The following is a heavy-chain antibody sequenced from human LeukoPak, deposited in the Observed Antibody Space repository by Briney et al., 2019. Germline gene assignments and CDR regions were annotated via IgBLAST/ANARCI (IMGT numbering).Heavy chain of an antibody. J-gene: IGHJ3*02. CDR3: ARNPTTVTSSEIPDAFDI. V-gene: IGHV4-28*01. D-gene: IGHD4-17*01. CDR1: GYSISSSNW. CDR2: IYYSGST. Sequence: SDTLSLTCAVSGYSISSSNWWGWIRPPPGKGLEWIGYIYYSGSTYYNPSLKSRVTMSVDTSKNQFSLKLSSVTAVDTAIYYCARNPTTVTSSEIPDAFDIWGQGTMVTVSS.